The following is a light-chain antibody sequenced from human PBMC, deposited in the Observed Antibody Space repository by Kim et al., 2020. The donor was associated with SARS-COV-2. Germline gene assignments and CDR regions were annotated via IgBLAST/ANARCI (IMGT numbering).Light chain of an antibody. Sequence: PGERATLSCRASQSISSEFLAWYQQISGQPPRLLIFGASNRAAGIPDRFSGGGSGTDFTLTITRLEPADSGVYYCQQYTTSPPAYTFGQGTKLEIK. CDR1: QSISSEF. CDR2: GAS. J-gene: IGKJ2*01. V-gene: IGKV3-20*01. CDR3: QQYTTSPPAYT.